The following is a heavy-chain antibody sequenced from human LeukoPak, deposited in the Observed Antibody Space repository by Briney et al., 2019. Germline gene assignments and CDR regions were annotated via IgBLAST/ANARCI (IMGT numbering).Heavy chain of an antibody. D-gene: IGHD4-17*01. Sequence: GGSLRLSCAASGFTFSNYGMHWVRQAPGKGLEWVAIISYDGSNAYYADSMKGRFTISRDNSKNTLYLQMNSLRAEDTAVYYCARDHDYGDAFDIWGQGTMVTVSS. CDR1: GFTFSNYG. V-gene: IGHV3-30*03. CDR3: ARDHDYGDAFDI. CDR2: ISYDGSNA. J-gene: IGHJ3*02.